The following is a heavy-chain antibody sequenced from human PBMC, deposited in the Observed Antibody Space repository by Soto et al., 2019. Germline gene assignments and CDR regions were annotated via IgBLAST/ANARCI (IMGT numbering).Heavy chain of an antibody. CDR3: ARLGGRYSSGWYDPEIDAFDI. J-gene: IGHJ3*02. D-gene: IGHD6-19*01. CDR1: GGSISSSSYY. Sequence: QLQLQESGPGLVKPSETLSLTCTVSGGSISSSSYYWGWIRQPPGKGLEWIGSIYYSGSTYYNPSLKSRVTISVDTSKNQFSLKLSSVTAADTAVYYCARLGGRYSSGWYDPEIDAFDIWGQGTMVTVSS. CDR2: IYYSGST. V-gene: IGHV4-39*01.